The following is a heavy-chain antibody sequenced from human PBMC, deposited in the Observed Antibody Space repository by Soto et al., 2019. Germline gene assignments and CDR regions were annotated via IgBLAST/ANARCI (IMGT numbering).Heavy chain of an antibody. CDR2: ISGSGGST. V-gene: IGHV3-23*01. J-gene: IGHJ6*02. CDR3: AKSQGIYPNYYGMDV. Sequence: GGSLRLSCAASGFTFSSYAMSWVRQAPGKGLEWVSAISGSGGSTYYADSVKGRFTISRDNSKNTLYLQMNSLRAEDTAVYYCAKSQGIYPNYYGMDVWGQGTTVTVSS. CDR1: GFTFSSYA.